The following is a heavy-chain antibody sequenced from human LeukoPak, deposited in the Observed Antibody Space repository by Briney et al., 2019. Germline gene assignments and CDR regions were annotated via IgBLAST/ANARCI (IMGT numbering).Heavy chain of an antibody. CDR3: TRGPVGGFDA. J-gene: IGHJ5*02. D-gene: IGHD1-26*01. CDR1: GLTVSTNY. Sequence: GGSLRLSCSASGLTVSTNYLTWVRQAPGKGLEWVSVIYSGGNTYYADSVKGRFTISRDNSKNTLYLQMNSLRADDTALYYCTRGPVGGFDAWGQGTLVTVSS. CDR2: IYSGGNT. V-gene: IGHV3-53*01.